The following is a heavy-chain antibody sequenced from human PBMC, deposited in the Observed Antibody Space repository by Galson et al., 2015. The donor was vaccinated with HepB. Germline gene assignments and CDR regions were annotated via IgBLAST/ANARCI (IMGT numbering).Heavy chain of an antibody. J-gene: IGHJ3*02. D-gene: IGHD1-26*01. CDR3: ARRGGSYSRPNDAFDI. CDR1: GGSISSSSYY. Sequence: SETLSLTCTVSGGSISSSSYYWGWIRQPPGKGLEWIGSIYYSGSTYYNPSLKSRVTISVDTSKKQFSLKLKSVTAADMAVYYCARRGGSYSRPNDAFDIWGQGTFVVVSS. CDR2: IYYSGST. V-gene: IGHV4-39*01.